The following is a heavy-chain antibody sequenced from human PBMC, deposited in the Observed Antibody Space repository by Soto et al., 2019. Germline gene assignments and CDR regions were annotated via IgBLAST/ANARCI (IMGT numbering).Heavy chain of an antibody. CDR1: GFTFSSYA. V-gene: IGHV3-23*01. CDR2: ISGSGGST. CDR3: AKALWTMIVEGPYYYGMDV. D-gene: IGHD3-22*01. Sequence: PGGSLRLSCAASGFTFSSYAMSWVRQAPGKGLEWVSAISGSGGSTYYADSVKGRFTISRDNSKNTLYLQMNSLRAEDTAVYYCAKALWTMIVEGPYYYGMDVWGQGTTVTVSS. J-gene: IGHJ6*02.